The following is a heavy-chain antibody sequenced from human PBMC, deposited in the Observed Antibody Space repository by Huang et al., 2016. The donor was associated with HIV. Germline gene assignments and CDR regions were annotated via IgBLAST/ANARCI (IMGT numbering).Heavy chain of an antibody. CDR1: GGSIRSDNYY. V-gene: IGHV4-39*02. Sequence: QLQLQESGPGLVKPSETLSLTCTVSGGSIRSDNYYWGWIRQPPGKGLEWIGSIYYSWSTSYNPSLKRRVTITVDTSKNRFSLRMRSVTAADTAVYYCARLPGSITMIRGVITDPYWGQGTLVTVSS. CDR3: ARLPGSITMIRGVITDPY. D-gene: IGHD3-10*01. J-gene: IGHJ4*02. CDR2: IYYSWST.